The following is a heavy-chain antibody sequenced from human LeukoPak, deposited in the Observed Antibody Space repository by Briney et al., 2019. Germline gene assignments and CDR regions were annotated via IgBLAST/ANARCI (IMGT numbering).Heavy chain of an antibody. D-gene: IGHD6-13*01. CDR2: ISYDGSYQ. CDR3: ARDGDGSSRTWYGFRGSFDY. V-gene: IGHV3-30*03. J-gene: IGHJ4*02. CDR1: GFTFSSYG. Sequence: AGGSLRLSCEASGFTFSSYGMHWVRQAPGKGLEWVAIISYDGSYQNYGDSVKGRFTISRDNSKNTLYLQMNSPIAEDTAVYYCARDGDGSSRTWYGFRGSFDYWGQGALVTVSS.